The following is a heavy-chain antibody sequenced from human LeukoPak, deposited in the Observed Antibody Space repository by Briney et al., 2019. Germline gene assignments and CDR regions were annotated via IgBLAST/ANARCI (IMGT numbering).Heavy chain of an antibody. V-gene: IGHV4-31*03. CDR1: GGSISSGGYY. Sequence: SSQTLSLTCTVSGGSISSGGYYWSGIRQHAGQGLEWIGYISHSGSTYYNPSLKSRVTISIDTSKDHFSLRLTSVTAADTAVYYCARDLWFGEYNWFDPWGQGTLVIVSS. CDR2: ISHSGST. J-gene: IGHJ5*02. CDR3: ARDLWFGEYNWFDP. D-gene: IGHD3-10*01.